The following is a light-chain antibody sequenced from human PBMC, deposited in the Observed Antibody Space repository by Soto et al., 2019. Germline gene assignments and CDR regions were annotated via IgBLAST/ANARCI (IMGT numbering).Light chain of an antibody. CDR1: NSNIGNNY. V-gene: IGLV1-51*01. J-gene: IGLJ2*01. CDR3: GTWDTSLSAGV. Sequence: QSVLTQPPSVSAAPGQKVTISCSGSNSNIGNNYVAWYRQVLGTVPKLLIYDNYKRASGIPARFSGSKSGTSATLGITGLQTGDEADYYCGTWDTSLSAGVFGGGTKVTVL. CDR2: DNY.